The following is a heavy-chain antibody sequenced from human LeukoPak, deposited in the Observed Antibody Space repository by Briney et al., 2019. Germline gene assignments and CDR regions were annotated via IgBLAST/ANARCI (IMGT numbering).Heavy chain of an antibody. V-gene: IGHV3-7*01. CDR2: IKEDGREK. D-gene: IGHD5-18*01. CDR3: ARDRWGYSYGGD. Sequence: PGGTLRLSCAASGFTFSSNGMSWVRQAPGKGLEWVANIKEDGREKYYVDSVKGRFTISRDNAENSLYLQLNSLRAEDTAVYYCARDRWGYSYGGDWGQGTLVTVSS. J-gene: IGHJ4*02. CDR1: GFTFSSNG.